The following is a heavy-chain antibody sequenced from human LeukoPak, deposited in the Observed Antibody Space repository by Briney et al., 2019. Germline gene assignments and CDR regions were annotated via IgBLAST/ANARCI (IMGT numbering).Heavy chain of an antibody. D-gene: IGHD3-22*01. CDR2: IRKDGSDK. V-gene: IGHV3-30*02. J-gene: IGHJ4*02. CDR1: GFTFRSDG. Sequence: GGSLRLSCAASGFTFRSDGMYWVRQAPGKGLEWVAFIRKDGSDKSYADSVQGRFIISRDNSKNMLYLQMNSLRGEDTAVYYCAKDDSRSWATFDYWGQGTLVTVSS. CDR3: AKDDSRSWATFDY.